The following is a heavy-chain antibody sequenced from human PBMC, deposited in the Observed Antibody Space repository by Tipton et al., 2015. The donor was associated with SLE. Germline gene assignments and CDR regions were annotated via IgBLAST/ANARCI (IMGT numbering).Heavy chain of an antibody. V-gene: IGHV4-39*07. D-gene: IGHD4-11*01. CDR1: GGSVTSSPYY. CDR3: ARDPYGNEDY. Sequence: LRLSCTVSGGSVTSSPYYWSWIRQPPGKGLEWIGSIYYSGSTYYNPSLKSRVTISVDTSKNQFSLKLSSVTAADTAVYYCARDPYGNEDYWGQGTLVTVSS. CDR2: IYYSGST. J-gene: IGHJ4*02.